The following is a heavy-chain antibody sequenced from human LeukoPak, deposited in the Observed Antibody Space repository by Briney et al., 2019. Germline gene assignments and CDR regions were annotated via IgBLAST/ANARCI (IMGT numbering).Heavy chain of an antibody. J-gene: IGHJ4*02. V-gene: IGHV4-30-4*08. CDR1: GASISSGDYY. Sequence: SQTLSLTCTVSGASISSGDYYWSWIRQPPGKGLEWIGYMYSSGTTYYNPSLKSRLTISVDTSKDQFSLKLTSVTAADTAVFYCARVTLVSGSDYIRDYWGQGTLVTVSS. D-gene: IGHD4-11*01. CDR3: ARVTLVSGSDYIRDY. CDR2: MYSSGTT.